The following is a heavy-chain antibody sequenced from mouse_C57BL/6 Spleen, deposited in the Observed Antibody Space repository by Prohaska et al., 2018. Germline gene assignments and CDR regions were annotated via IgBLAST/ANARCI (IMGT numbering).Heavy chain of an antibody. V-gene: IGHV1-53*01. CDR3: ARYGYYVAMDY. Sequence: QVQLQQPGTELVKPGASVKLSCKASGYTFTSYWMHLVKQRPGQGLAWIGNINPSNGGTNYNEKFKSKATLTVDKSSSTAYMQLSSLTSEDSAVYYCARYGYYVAMDYWGQGTSVTVSS. J-gene: IGHJ4*01. CDR1: GYTFTSYW. D-gene: IGHD2-3*01. CDR2: INPSNGGT.